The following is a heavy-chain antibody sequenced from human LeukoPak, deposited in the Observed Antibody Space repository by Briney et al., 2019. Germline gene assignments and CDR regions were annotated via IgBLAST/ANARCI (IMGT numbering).Heavy chain of an antibody. Sequence: GGSLRLSCAASGFTFSSYAMSWVRQAPGKWLEWVSAISGGGGSTYYADSVKGRFTISRDNSKNTLYLQMNSLRAEDTAVHYCAKDLEGVRSYCSWFDPWGQGTLVTVSS. V-gene: IGHV3-23*01. CDR1: GFTFSSYA. CDR3: AKDLEGVRSYCSWFDP. CDR2: ISGGGGST. J-gene: IGHJ5*02. D-gene: IGHD1-26*01.